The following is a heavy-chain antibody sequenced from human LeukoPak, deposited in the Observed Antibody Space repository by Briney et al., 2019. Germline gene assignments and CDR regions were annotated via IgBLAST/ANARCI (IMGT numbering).Heavy chain of an antibody. CDR3: ARESGSGSYYSYYFDY. J-gene: IGHJ4*02. CDR1: GFTFSSYW. V-gene: IGHV3-7*01. Sequence: PGGSLRLSCAASGFTFSSYWMSWVRQAPGKGLESVANIKQDGSEKYYVDSVKGRFTISRDNAKNSLYLQMNSLRAEDTAVYYCARESGSGSYYSYYFDYWGQGTLVTVSS. D-gene: IGHD3-10*01. CDR2: IKQDGSEK.